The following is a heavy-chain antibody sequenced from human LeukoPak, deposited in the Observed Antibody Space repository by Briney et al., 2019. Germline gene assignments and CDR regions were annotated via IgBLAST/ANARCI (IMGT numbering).Heavy chain of an antibody. D-gene: IGHD3-9*01. CDR2: IKSKTDGGTT. CDR1: GFTFSNAW. J-gene: IGHJ4*02. Sequence: GGSLRLSCAASGFTFSNAWMSWVRQAPGKGLEWVGRIKSKTDGGTTDYAAPVKGRFTISRDDSKNTLYLQMNSLKTEDTAVYYCTTNYDILTGFDYWGQGTLVAVSS. V-gene: IGHV3-15*01. CDR3: TTNYDILTGFDY.